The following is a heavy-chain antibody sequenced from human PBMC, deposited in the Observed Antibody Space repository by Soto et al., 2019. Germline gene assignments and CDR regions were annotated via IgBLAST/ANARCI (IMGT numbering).Heavy chain of an antibody. J-gene: IGHJ6*03. CDR3: ARVSGGYNWNYASPQDYYYYYYMDV. CDR1: GGSISSYY. V-gene: IGHV4-59*01. CDR2: IYYSGST. D-gene: IGHD1-7*01. Sequence: SETLSLTCTVSGGSISSYYWSWIRQPPGKGLEWIGYIYYSGSTNHNPSLKSRVTISVDTSKNQFSLKLSSVTAADTAVYYCARVSGGYNWNYASPQDYYYYYYMDVWGKGTTVTVSS.